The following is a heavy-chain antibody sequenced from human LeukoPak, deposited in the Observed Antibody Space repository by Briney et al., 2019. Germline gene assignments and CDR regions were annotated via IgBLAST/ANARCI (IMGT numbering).Heavy chain of an antibody. Sequence: GGSLRLSCAASGFTFTKAWMTWVCQAPGKGLEWVARIKSKTDGGTTDYAAPAKGRFTISRDDSKNTLYLQMNSLNTEDTAVYYCTTPPPCPSYGRWELPMSWGQGTLVTVSS. J-gene: IGHJ5*02. CDR1: GFTFTKAW. CDR3: TTPPPCPSYGRWELPMS. D-gene: IGHD1-26*01. V-gene: IGHV3-15*01. CDR2: IKSKTDGGTT.